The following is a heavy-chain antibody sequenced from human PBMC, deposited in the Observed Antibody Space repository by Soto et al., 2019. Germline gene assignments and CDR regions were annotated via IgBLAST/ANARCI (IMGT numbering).Heavy chain of an antibody. D-gene: IGHD2-2*02. V-gene: IGHV4-31*03. CDR3: ARDSHYCSSTSCYSTLAFDI. CDR2: IYYSGST. J-gene: IGHJ3*02. CDR1: GGSISSGGYY. Sequence: SETLSLTCTVSGGSISSGGYYWSWIRQHPGKGLEWIGYIYYSGSTYYNPSLKSRVTISVDTSKNQFSLKLSSVAAADTAVYYCARDSHYCSSTSCYSTLAFDIWGQGTMVTVSS.